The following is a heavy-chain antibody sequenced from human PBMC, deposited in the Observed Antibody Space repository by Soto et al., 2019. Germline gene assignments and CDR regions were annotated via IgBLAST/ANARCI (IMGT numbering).Heavy chain of an antibody. CDR2: IYYSGST. CDR1: GGSISSGGYY. CDR3: ARAGPDIVVVPATIFGVPRQQRFDY. J-gene: IGHJ4*02. D-gene: IGHD2-2*01. V-gene: IGHV4-31*03. Sequence: SETLSLTCTVSGGSISSGGYYWSWIRQHPGKGLEWIGYIYYSGSTYYNPSLKSRVTISVDTSKNQFSLKLSSVTAADTAVYYCARAGPDIVVVPATIFGVPRQQRFDYWGQGTLVTVSS.